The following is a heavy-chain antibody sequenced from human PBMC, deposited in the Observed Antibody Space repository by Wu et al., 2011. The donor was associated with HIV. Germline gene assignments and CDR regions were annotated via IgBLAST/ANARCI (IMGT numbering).Heavy chain of an antibody. D-gene: IGHD3-22*01. J-gene: IGHJ4*02. CDR1: AYTFTNFG. V-gene: IGHV1-18*01. CDR3: ARSPYDTSAYVLLY. CDR2: ISAYNGNT. Sequence: QVQLVQSGVEVKEPGASVKVSCRASAYTFTNFGYTWVRQAPGQGLEWMGWISAYNGNTNYAQKFQDRVTMTTDPSTNTAYMELRSLRSDDTAVYFCARSPYDTSAYVLLYWGQGTLGHRLL.